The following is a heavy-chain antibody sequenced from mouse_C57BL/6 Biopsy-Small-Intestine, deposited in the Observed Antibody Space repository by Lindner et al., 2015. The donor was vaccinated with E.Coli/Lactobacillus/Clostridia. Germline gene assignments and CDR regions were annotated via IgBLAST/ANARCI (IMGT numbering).Heavy chain of an antibody. CDR1: GFSLTSYG. Sequence: QLQESGLGLVAPSQSLSITCTVSGFSLTSYGVNWVRQPPGKGLEWLGVIWGDGSTNYHSALMSRLSISKDNSKSQVFLKLNSLQTDDTATYYCAKRDWDYAMDYWGQGTSVTVSS. V-gene: IGHV2-3*01. D-gene: IGHD4-1*01. CDR2: IWGDGST. J-gene: IGHJ4*01. CDR3: AKRDWDYAMDY.